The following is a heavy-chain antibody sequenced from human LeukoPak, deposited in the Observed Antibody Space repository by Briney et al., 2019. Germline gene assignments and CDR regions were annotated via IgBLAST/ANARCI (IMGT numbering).Heavy chain of an antibody. V-gene: IGHV3-23*01. CDR2: ISGSGGST. J-gene: IGHJ4*02. D-gene: IGHD1-14*01. Sequence: SCKASGGTFSSYAMSWVRRAPGKGLEWVSAISGSGGSTYYADSVKGRFTISRDNSKNTLYLQMNSLRAEDTAVYYCAKDNRFFYFDYWGQGTLVTVSS. CDR1: GGTFSSYA. CDR3: AKDNRFFYFDY.